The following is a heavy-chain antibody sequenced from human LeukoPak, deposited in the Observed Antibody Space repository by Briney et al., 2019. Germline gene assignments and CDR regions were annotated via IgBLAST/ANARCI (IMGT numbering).Heavy chain of an antibody. V-gene: IGHV3-21*01. Sequence: GSLRLSCAASGFTLSNYKMNWVRQAPGKGLEWVSSISSSSSYIYYADSVKGRFTISRDNAKNSLYLQMNSLRAEDTAVYYCARDTRGVITYDAFDIWGQGTMVTVSS. D-gene: IGHD3-22*01. J-gene: IGHJ3*02. CDR3: ARDTRGVITYDAFDI. CDR2: ISSSSSYI. CDR1: GFTLSNYK.